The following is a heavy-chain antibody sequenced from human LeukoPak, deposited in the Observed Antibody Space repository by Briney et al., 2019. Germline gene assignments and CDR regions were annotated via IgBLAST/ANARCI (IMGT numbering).Heavy chain of an antibody. CDR3: ARELDDSSYAFDI. V-gene: IGHV4-31*03. Sequence: PSETLSLTCTVSGGSISSGGYYWSWIRQHPGKGLEWIGYIYYSGSTYHNPSLKSRVTISVDTSKNQFSLKLSSVTAADTAVYYCARELDDSSYAFDIWGQGTMVTVSS. J-gene: IGHJ3*02. CDR2: IYYSGST. CDR1: GGSISSGGYY. D-gene: IGHD6-19*01.